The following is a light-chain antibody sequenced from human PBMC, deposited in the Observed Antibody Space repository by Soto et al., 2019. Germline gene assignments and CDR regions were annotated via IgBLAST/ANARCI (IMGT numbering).Light chain of an antibody. CDR2: DVT. V-gene: IGLV2-14*03. CDR1: SSDAGGSNY. Sequence: QSVLTQPASVSGSPGQSITISCTGTSSDAGGSNYVSWYQQHPGKAPKLMIYDVTNRPSGVSYRFSGSKSGNTASLTISGLQAEDEADYYCNSYTSSSTYVFGTGTKVTVL. J-gene: IGLJ1*01. CDR3: NSYTSSSTYV.